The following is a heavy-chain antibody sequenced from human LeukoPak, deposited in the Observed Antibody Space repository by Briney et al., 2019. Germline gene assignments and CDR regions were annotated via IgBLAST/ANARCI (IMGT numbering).Heavy chain of an antibody. CDR3: ANLDYYGSGSYYNEGV. D-gene: IGHD3-10*01. CDR2: ISWNSGSI. Sequence: PGRSLRLSCAASGFTFDDYAMHWVRQAPGKGLEWVSGISWNSGSIGYADSVKGRFTISRDNSKNTLYLQMNSLRAEDTAVYYCANLDYYGSGSYYNEGVWGQGTLVTVSS. V-gene: IGHV3-9*01. CDR1: GFTFDDYA. J-gene: IGHJ4*02.